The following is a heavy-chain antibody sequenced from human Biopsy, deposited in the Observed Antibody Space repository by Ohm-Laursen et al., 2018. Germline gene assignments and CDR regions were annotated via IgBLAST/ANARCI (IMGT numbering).Heavy chain of an antibody. V-gene: IGHV4-59*01. CDR2: IYNTERT. J-gene: IGHJ6*02. D-gene: IGHD2-21*01. CDR1: GGSIGSFL. CDR3: AIDRVPRRGVMPVYYYGMDV. Sequence: SDTLSLTCTVSGGSIGSFLWSWIRQPPGQGLEWIGFIYNTERTNYNPSLKSRVTISLDTSKNQFSLELSSVIPSDTAVYYCAIDRVPRRGVMPVYYYGMDVWGQGSTVTVSS.